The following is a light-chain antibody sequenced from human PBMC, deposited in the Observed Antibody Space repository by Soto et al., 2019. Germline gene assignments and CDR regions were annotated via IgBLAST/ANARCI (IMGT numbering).Light chain of an antibody. CDR3: SSYSSTATRL. CDR1: NSDIGAYNY. V-gene: IGLV2-14*01. Sequence: QLVLTQPASVSGSPGQSITISCTGTNSDIGAYNYVSWYQQHPGTAPRLMIYDVTYRPSGVSNRFSGSKSGNTASLTISGLQAGDEADYYCSSYSSTATRLFGGGTKLTVL. J-gene: IGLJ3*02. CDR2: DVT.